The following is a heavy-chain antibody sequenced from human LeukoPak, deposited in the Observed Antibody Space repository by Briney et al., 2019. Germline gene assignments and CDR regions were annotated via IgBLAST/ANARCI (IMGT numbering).Heavy chain of an antibody. CDR1: GFTFSSYS. D-gene: IGHD3-9*01. Sequence: GGSLRLSCAASGFTFSSYSMNWVRQAPGKGLEWVSSISSSSSYIYYADSVKGRFTISRDNAKNSLYLQMNSLRAEDTAVYYCARAYDILTGSDLYFDYWDQGTLVTVSS. CDR2: ISSSSSYI. V-gene: IGHV3-21*01. CDR3: ARAYDILTGSDLYFDY. J-gene: IGHJ4*02.